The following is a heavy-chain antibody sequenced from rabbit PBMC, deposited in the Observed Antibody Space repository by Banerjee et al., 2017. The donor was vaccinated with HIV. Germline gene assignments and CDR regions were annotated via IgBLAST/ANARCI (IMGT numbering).Heavy chain of an antibody. CDR2: IYVGGSGST. J-gene: IGHJ4*01. CDR3: ARFTGYADYGYSL. D-gene: IGHD6-1*01. Sequence: QSLEESGGDLVKPGASLTLTCTASGFSFSSSYYMSWVRQAPGKGLEWIACIYVGGSGSTYYASWAKVRFTISKASSTTVTLQMTSLTAADTATYFCARFTGYADYGYSLWDPGTLVTVS. V-gene: IGHV1S40*01. CDR1: GFSFSSSYY.